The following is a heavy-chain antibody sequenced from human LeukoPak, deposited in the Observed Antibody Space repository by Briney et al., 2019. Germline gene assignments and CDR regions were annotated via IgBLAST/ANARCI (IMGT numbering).Heavy chain of an antibody. CDR3: ARDDPLAVAGNWFDP. D-gene: IGHD6-19*01. Sequence: GGSLRLSCAASGFTFSSYAMHWVREAPGPGLEWGAVISYDGSNKYYADSVKGRFTISRDNSKNTLYLQMNSLKSEDTAVYYCARDDPLAVAGNWFDPWGKGTLVTVSS. CDR1: GFTFSSYA. CDR2: ISYDGSNK. J-gene: IGHJ5*02. V-gene: IGHV3-30*04.